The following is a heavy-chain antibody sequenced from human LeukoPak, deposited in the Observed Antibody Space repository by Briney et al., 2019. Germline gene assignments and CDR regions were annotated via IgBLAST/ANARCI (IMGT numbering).Heavy chain of an antibody. J-gene: IGHJ4*02. CDR2: IYYGGST. V-gene: IGHV4-59*01. Sequence: KPSETLSLTCAVYGGSFSGYYWSWIRQPPGKGLEWIGYIYYGGSTNYNPSLKSRVSMSVDTSKNQFSLNLSSVTAADTAVYHCARLLAGCPGGRCRAHFDYWGQGTLVTVSS. D-gene: IGHD2-15*01. CDR1: GGSFSGYY. CDR3: ARLLAGCPGGRCRAHFDY.